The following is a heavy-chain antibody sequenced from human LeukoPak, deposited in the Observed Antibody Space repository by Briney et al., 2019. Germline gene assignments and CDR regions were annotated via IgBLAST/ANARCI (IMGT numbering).Heavy chain of an antibody. V-gene: IGHV4-39*01. CDR3: ARHSSMRSPITP. J-gene: IGHJ5*02. CDR2: IYYSGST. D-gene: IGHD5-24*01. CDR1: GGSISSSSYY. Sequence: SETLSLTRTVSGGSISSSSYYWGWIRQPPGKGLEWIGSIYYSGSTYYNPSLKSRVIISVDTSKNQFSLKLSSETAADTAVYYCARHSSMRSPITPWGQGTLVTVSS.